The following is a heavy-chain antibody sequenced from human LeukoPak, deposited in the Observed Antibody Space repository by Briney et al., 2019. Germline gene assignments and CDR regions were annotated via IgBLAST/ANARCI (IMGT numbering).Heavy chain of an antibody. Sequence: GGSLRLSCAASGFTFNDYYMSWIRQAPGEGLEWISYISGSGDRIYYADSVKGRFTISRDNAKNSLYLQLNSLRAEDTAVYYCARDVWFGERNFDYWGQGTLVTVSS. V-gene: IGHV3-11*01. CDR2: ISGSGDRI. CDR1: GFTFNDYY. CDR3: ARDVWFGERNFDY. J-gene: IGHJ4*02. D-gene: IGHD3-10*01.